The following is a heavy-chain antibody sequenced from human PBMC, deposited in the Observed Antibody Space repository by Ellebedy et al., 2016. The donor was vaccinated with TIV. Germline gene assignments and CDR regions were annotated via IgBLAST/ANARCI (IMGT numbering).Heavy chain of an antibody. J-gene: IGHJ6*02. CDR2: ISFSGTT. Sequence: SETLSLTCTVSGGSIISHTYYWGWVRQSPGRGLVWIGTISFSGTTYYAPSLKGRVTLSVDTSKNQFSLKLSSVTAADTAVYYCATVAGPYYYYGMDVWGQGTTVTVSS. D-gene: IGHD6-19*01. V-gene: IGHV4-39*07. CDR3: ATVAGPYYYYGMDV. CDR1: GGSIISHTYY.